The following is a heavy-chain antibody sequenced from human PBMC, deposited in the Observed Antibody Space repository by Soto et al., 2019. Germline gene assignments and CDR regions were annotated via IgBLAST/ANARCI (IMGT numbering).Heavy chain of an antibody. V-gene: IGHV4-59*01. CDR1: GGSISSYY. J-gene: IGHJ6*02. Sequence: SETLSLTCTVSGGSISSYYWSWIRQPPGKGLEWIGYIYYSGSTNYNPSLKSRVTISVDTSKDQFSLKLSSVTAADTAVYYCARQQLRGSYYYYYGMDVWGQGTTVTVSS. CDR3: ARQQLRGSYYYYYGMDV. CDR2: IYYSGST. D-gene: IGHD5-18*01.